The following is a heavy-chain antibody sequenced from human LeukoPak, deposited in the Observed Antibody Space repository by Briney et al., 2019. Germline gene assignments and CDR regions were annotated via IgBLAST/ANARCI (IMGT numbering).Heavy chain of an antibody. D-gene: IGHD4-17*01. CDR3: ARVESPHTVTTLDF. V-gene: IGHV4-61*02. Sequence: SETLSLTCTVSGGSISSGSYYWSWIRQPAGKGLEWIGRIYTSGSTNYNPSLKSRVTISVDTSKNQFSLKLSSVTAADTAVYYCARVESPHTVTTLDFWGQGTLVTVSS. J-gene: IGHJ4*02. CDR1: GGSISSGSYY. CDR2: IYTSGST.